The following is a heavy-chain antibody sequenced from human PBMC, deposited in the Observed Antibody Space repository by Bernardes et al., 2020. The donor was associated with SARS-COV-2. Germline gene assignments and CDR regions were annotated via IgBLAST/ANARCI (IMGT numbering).Heavy chain of an antibody. J-gene: IGHJ4*02. D-gene: IGHD7-27*01. CDR1: GFDFSQYY. CDR2: ISSGGTTL. Sequence: GGSLRLSCAASGFDFSQYYFSWVRQAPGKGLEWLAYISSGGTTLFYADSVKGRFTISRDNAKNSLYLQMNSLRADDTAVYYCARRPETGEDPDYFDQWGQGSLVTVSS. V-gene: IGHV3-11*01. CDR3: ARRPETGEDPDYFDQ.